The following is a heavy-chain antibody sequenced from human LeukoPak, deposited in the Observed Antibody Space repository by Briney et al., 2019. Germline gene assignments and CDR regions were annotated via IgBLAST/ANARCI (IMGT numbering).Heavy chain of an antibody. Sequence: SVKVSCKASGGTFSSYAISWVRQAPGQGLEWMGRIIPILGIANYAQKFQGRVTITADKSTSTAYMELSSLRSEDTAVYYCARPYCGGDCASGEWGQGTLVTVSS. CDR3: ARPYCGGDCASGE. V-gene: IGHV1-69*04. CDR2: IIPILGIA. J-gene: IGHJ4*02. D-gene: IGHD2-21*01. CDR1: GGTFSSYA.